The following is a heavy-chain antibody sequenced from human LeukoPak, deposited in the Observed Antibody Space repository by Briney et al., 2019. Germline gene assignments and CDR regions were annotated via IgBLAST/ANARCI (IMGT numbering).Heavy chain of an antibody. Sequence: GGSLRLSCAASGFTFSSYWMSWVRQAPGKGLEWVSSISSSSSYIYYADSVKGRFTISRDNAKNSLYLQMNSLRAEDTAVYYCARSITMIVVVIRYNWFDPWGQGTLVTVSS. J-gene: IGHJ5*02. CDR2: ISSSSSYI. CDR3: ARSITMIVVVIRYNWFDP. D-gene: IGHD3-22*01. CDR1: GFTFSSYW. V-gene: IGHV3-21*01.